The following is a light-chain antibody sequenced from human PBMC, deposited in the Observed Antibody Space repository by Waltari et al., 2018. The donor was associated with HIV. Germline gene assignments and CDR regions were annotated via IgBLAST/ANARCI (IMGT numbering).Light chain of an antibody. V-gene: IGKV3-11*01. CDR3: QQRSNWS. CDR2: DAS. J-gene: IGKJ4*01. CDR1: QSVSSY. Sequence: EIVLTQSPATISFSPGERATLSCRASQSVSSYLAWYQQKPGQAPRLLIYDASNRATGIPARFSGSGSGTDFTLTISSLEPEDFAVYYCQQRSNWSFGGGTKVEIK.